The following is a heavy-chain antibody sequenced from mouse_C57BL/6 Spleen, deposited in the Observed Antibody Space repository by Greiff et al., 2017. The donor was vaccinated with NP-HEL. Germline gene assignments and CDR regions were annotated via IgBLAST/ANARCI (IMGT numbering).Heavy chain of an antibody. CDR2: IYPGSGST. J-gene: IGHJ2*01. CDR3: ARFPLYYYGSSYNFDY. V-gene: IGHV1-55*01. D-gene: IGHD1-1*01. CDR1: GYTFTSYW. Sequence: VQLQQPGAELVKPGASVKMSCKASGYTFTSYWITWVKQRPGQGLEWIGDIYPGSGSTNYNEKFKSKATLTVDTSSSTAYMQLSSLTSEDSAVYYCARFPLYYYGSSYNFDYWGQGTTLTVSS.